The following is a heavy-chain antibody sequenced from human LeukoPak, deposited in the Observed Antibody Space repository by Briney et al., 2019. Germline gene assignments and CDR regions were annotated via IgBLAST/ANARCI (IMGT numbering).Heavy chain of an antibody. CDR1: GGSISSYY. D-gene: IGHD3-16*01. V-gene: IGHV4-59*01. J-gene: IGHJ3*02. CDR3: ARDFRLGGERDAFDI. CDR2: IYYSGST. Sequence: PSETLSLTCTVSGGSISSYYWSWIRQPPGKGLEWIGYIYYSGSTNYNPSLKSRVTISVDTSKSQFSLKLSSVTAADTAVYYCARDFRLGGERDAFDIWGQGTMVTVSS.